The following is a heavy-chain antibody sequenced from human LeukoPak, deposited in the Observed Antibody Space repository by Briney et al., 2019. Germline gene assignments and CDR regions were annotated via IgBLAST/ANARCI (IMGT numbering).Heavy chain of an antibody. D-gene: IGHD2-2*01. V-gene: IGHV3-21*04. CDR1: GFNFNTYT. J-gene: IGHJ6*02. CDR3: ARERASWVPAAMRYYYYGMDV. CDR2: ISSDGSYI. Sequence: PGGSLRLSCAASGFNFNTYTMNWVRQAPGKGLEWVSSISSDGSYIYYADAVHGRFTVSRDNAKYSLYLQMNGLRAEDTAVYYCARERASWVPAAMRYYYYGMDVWGQGTTVTVSS.